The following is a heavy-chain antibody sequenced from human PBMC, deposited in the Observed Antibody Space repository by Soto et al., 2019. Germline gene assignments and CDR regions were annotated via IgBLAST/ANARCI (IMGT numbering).Heavy chain of an antibody. D-gene: IGHD6-19*01. CDR2: IKQDGSEK. V-gene: IGHV3-7*01. CDR1: GFTFSSYW. CDR3: ARDSQGGWANWFDP. J-gene: IGHJ5*02. Sequence: GGSLRLSCAASGFTFSSYWMSWVRQAPGKGLEWVANIKQDGSEKYYVDSVKGRFTISRDNAKNSLYLQMNSLRAEDTAVYYCARDSQGGWANWFDPWGQGTLVTVSS.